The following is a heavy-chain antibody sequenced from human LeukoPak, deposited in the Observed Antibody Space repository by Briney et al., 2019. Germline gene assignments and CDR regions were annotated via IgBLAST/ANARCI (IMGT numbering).Heavy chain of an antibody. CDR3: ARVVCITIFGVVICEDAFDI. CDR2: MNPNSGNT. CDR1: GYTFTSYD. V-gene: IGHV1-8*01. Sequence: ASVKVSCKASGYTFTSYDINWARQATGQGLEWMGWMNPNSGNTGYAQKFQGRVTMTRNTSISTAYMELSSLRSEDTAVYYCARVVCITIFGVVICEDAFDIWGQGTMVTVSS. J-gene: IGHJ3*02. D-gene: IGHD3-3*01.